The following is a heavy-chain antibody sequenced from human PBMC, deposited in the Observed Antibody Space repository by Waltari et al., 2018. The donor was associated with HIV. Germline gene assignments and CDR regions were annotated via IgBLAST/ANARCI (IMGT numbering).Heavy chain of an antibody. CDR2: MDPKTGNT. CDR3: ARGPNYSGSGSYYSWFDP. J-gene: IGHJ5*02. Sequence: QVQLVQSGAEVKKPGASVNVYCKASGYTFTRYDINWVRQAPGQGLEWMGWMDPKTGNTAYAQKFQGRVTMTRSSTSTAYLELSSLRSDDTAVYYCARGPNYSGSGSYYSWFDPWGQGTLVTVSS. CDR1: GYTFTRYD. V-gene: IGHV1-8*01. D-gene: IGHD3-10*01.